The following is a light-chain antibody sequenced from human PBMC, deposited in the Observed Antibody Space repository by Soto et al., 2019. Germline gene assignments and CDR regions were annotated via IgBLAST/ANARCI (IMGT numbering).Light chain of an antibody. CDR2: EVS. Sequence: QSALTQPPSASGSPGQSVTISCTGTSSDVGGYNYVSWYQHHPGKAPKLMIYEVSNRPSGVSHRFSGSKSGNTASLTISGLQAEDEADYYCSSYTGSSTVVFGGGTKLTVL. CDR1: SSDVGGYNY. V-gene: IGLV2-14*01. CDR3: SSYTGSSTVV. J-gene: IGLJ2*01.